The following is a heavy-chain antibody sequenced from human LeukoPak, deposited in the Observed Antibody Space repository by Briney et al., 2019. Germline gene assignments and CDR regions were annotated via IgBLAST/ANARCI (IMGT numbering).Heavy chain of an antibody. J-gene: IGHJ6*03. V-gene: IGHV1-18*01. Sequence: ASVKVSCNASGYTFTSYAISWVRRAPGQGLEWMGWISAYNGNTNYAQKLQGRVTMTTDTSTSTAYMELRSLRSDDTAVYYCARDQYDFWSGYSYYYYYMDVWGKGTTVTVSS. CDR3: ARDQYDFWSGYSYYYYYMDV. D-gene: IGHD3-3*01. CDR1: GYTFTSYA. CDR2: ISAYNGNT.